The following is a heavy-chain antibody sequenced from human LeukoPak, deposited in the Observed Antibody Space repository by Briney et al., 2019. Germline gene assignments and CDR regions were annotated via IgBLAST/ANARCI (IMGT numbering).Heavy chain of an antibody. Sequence: GESLQISCQGSGYTFTSYWIGWVRQLPGKGLEWMGIIYPADSDTRYSPSFQGQVTISADKSISTAYLQWSSLKASDSAMYYCARFVYCGGDCSNWFDPWGQGTLVTVSS. J-gene: IGHJ5*02. CDR2: IYPADSDT. CDR1: GYTFTSYW. D-gene: IGHD2-21*02. CDR3: ARFVYCGGDCSNWFDP. V-gene: IGHV5-51*01.